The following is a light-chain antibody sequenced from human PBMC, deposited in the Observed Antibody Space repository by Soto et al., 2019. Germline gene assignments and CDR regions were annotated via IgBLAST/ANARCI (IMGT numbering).Light chain of an antibody. CDR1: SSDVGVYKY. CDR2: EVS. J-gene: IGLJ1*01. CDR3: ISYTSSSTYV. Sequence: QSALTQPASVSGSPGQSITISCTGTSSDVGVYKYVSWYQQHPGKAPKLMIYEVSNRPSGISNRFSGSKSGNTASLTISGLQAEDEAEYYCISYTSSSTYVFGTGTKLTVL. V-gene: IGLV2-14*01.